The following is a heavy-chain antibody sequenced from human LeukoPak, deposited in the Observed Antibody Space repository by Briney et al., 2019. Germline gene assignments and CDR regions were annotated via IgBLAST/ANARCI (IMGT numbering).Heavy chain of an antibody. CDR3: VKSGGYGLIDY. V-gene: IGHV4-39*01. Sequence: SETLSLTCTVSGGSTSSSNYYWGWIRQPPGKGLEWIGSIYYRGSTYYNPSLMSRVTIFVDTSKNQFSLKLSSVTAADTAMYYCVKSGGYGLIDYWGQGTLVTVSS. CDR1: GGSTSSSNYY. J-gene: IGHJ4*02. CDR2: IYYRGST. D-gene: IGHD1-26*01.